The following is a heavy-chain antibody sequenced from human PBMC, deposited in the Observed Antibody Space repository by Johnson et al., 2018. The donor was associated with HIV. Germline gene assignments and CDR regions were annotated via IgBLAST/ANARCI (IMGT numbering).Heavy chain of an antibody. V-gene: IGHV3-9*01. CDR2: ISWNSGSI. J-gene: IGHJ3*02. CDR1: GFTVDDYA. Sequence: VQLVESGGGVVQPGGSLRLSCMVSGFTVDDYAMHWVRQAPGKGLEWVSGISWNSGSIGYADSVKGRFTISRDNAKNALYLQMNSLRAEDTAVYYCARDYSSGWNEPDAFDSWGQGTMVTVS. CDR3: ARDYSSGWNEPDAFDS. D-gene: IGHD6-19*01.